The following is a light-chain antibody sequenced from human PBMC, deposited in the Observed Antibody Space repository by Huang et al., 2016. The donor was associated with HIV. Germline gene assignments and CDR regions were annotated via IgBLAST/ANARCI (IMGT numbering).Light chain of an antibody. CDR1: QSVTNS. V-gene: IGKV3-15*01. CDR2: GAS. J-gene: IGKJ5*01. CDR3: QQYSNWPPLS. Sequence: EIVMTQSPATLSVSPGERVTLACRASQSVTNSLAWYHQQPGQSPRLLIYGASTRATGFTARFSGSGSGTECTLTISSLQSEDFGLYFCQQYSNWPPLSFGQGTRLEIK.